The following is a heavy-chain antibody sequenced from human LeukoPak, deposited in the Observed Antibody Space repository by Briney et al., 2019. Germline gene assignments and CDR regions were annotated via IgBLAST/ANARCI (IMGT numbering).Heavy chain of an antibody. D-gene: IGHD2-21*01. V-gene: IGHV4-61*02. J-gene: IGHJ4*02. CDR1: GGSISSGSYY. CDR2: IYTSGST. CDR3: ARGGID. Sequence: SQTLSLTCTVSGGSISSGSYYWSWIRQPAGKGLEWIGRIYTSGSTNYNPSLKSRVTISVDTSKNQFSLKLSSVTAADTAVYYCARGGIDWGQGTLVTVSS.